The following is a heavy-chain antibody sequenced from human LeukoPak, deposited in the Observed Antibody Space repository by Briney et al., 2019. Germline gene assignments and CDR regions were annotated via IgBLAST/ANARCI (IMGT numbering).Heavy chain of an antibody. CDR3: ARPINKFDDTDAFYV. Sequence: GGSLRLSCAASRFTLRNYWMNWVRPAPRKGVEGVANIKEEGSKKRYVESVKGRFTISRVNAKNSLYLEMNILRAEDTAIYYCARPINKFDDTDAFYVWGQGTVVTVSP. D-gene: IGHD3-9*01. CDR1: RFTLRNYW. V-gene: IGHV3-7*01. CDR2: IKEEGSKK. J-gene: IGHJ3*01.